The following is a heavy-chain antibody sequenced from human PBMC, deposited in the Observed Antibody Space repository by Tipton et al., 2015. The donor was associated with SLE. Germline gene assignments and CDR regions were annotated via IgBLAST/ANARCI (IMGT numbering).Heavy chain of an antibody. Sequence: TLSLTCTVSDGSISSSIYYWGWIRQPPGKGLEWIGTIYYSGNTYYNPSLKSRVTISVDTSKNQFSLKLSSVPAADTAVYYCAKEALVRYFDYWGQGTLVTVSS. CDR3: AKEALVRYFDY. CDR1: DGSISSSIYY. V-gene: IGHV4-39*01. J-gene: IGHJ4*02. D-gene: IGHD2-8*02. CDR2: IYYSGNT.